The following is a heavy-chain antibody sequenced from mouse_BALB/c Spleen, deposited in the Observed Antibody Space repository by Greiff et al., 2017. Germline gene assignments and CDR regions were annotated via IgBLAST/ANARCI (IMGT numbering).Heavy chain of an antibody. D-gene: IGHD6-5*01. CDR1: GFNINDYY. Sequence: SGAELVRPGASVKLSCKASGFNINDYYMHWVQQRPEQGLEWIGWIDPENGNNIYDPKFQGKASITADTSTNTAYLQLSSLTSEDTAVYYCARPMRGFAYWGQGTLVTVSA. V-gene: IGHV14-1*02. J-gene: IGHJ3*01. CDR2: IDPENGNN. CDR3: ARPMRGFAY.